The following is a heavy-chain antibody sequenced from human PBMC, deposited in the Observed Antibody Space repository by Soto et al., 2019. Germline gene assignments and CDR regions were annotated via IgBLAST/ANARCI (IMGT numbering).Heavy chain of an antibody. CDR1: GFTFRNHW. CDR2: ISTDGSFT. Sequence: EQLVESGGTLVQLGGSLRLSCVTSGFTFRNHWMHWVRQAPGLGLEGVSRISTDGSFTTYADSVKGRFTISRDNAKNTVYLQMNSLRVEDTALYYCARPRSKSSSGFDLWGQGTMVTVSS. D-gene: IGHD2-2*01. CDR3: ARPRSKSSSGFDL. V-gene: IGHV3-74*03. J-gene: IGHJ3*01.